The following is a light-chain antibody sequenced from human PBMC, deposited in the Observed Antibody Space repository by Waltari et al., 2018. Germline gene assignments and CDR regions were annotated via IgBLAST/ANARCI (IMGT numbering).Light chain of an antibody. CDR1: QSLLHSSGNTF. V-gene: IGKV2-28*01. CDR2: LVS. Sequence: DIVMTQSPLSLPVTPGEPASISCRSSQSLLHSSGNTFLDWYVQKPGQAPQLLIYLVSNRASGVPDRFSGSGSGTDFTLKISGVEAEDVGLYYCMQARQTPWTFGQGTKVEIK. J-gene: IGKJ1*01. CDR3: MQARQTPWT.